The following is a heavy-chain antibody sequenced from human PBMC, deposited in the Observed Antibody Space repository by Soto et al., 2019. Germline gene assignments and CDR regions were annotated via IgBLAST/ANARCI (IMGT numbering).Heavy chain of an antibody. CDR1: GYRFTTYD. V-gene: IGHV1-8*01. Sequence: QVQLEQSGAEVKKPGASVKVSCKASGYRFTTYDFNWVRLAPGQGFEWMGWMNHDSGNTGYAQKFQGRVTMTRDTSISTAYMELSSLRSEDTAVYYCARGPRNWGFDFWGQGTLVTVSS. J-gene: IGHJ4*02. CDR3: ARGPRNWGFDF. D-gene: IGHD7-27*01. CDR2: MNHDSGNT.